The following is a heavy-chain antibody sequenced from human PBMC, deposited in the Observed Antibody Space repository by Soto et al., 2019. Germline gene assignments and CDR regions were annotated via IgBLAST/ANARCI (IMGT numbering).Heavy chain of an antibody. V-gene: IGHV1-2*02. CDR1: GYTFTGYY. Sequence: ASVKVSCKASGYTFTGYYLHWVRQAPGQGLEWMGWINPNSGGTNYAQKFQGRVTMTRDTSISTAYMELSRLRSDDTAVYYCASGGPNYDFWSGYYFYWGPGTLVTVSS. CDR3: ASGGPNYDFWSGYYFY. D-gene: IGHD3-3*01. CDR2: INPNSGGT. J-gene: IGHJ4*02.